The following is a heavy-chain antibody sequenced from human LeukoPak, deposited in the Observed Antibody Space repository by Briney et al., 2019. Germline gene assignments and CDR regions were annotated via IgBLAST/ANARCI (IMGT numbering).Heavy chain of an antibody. CDR1: GFTFCDYA. CDR3: TTDYGGNSGVSG. D-gene: IGHD4-23*01. V-gene: IGHV3-49*03. J-gene: IGHJ1*01. CDR2: IRSKAYGGTT. Sequence: GGSLRLSCTASGFTFCDYAMSWFRQAPGKGLEWVGFIRSKAYGGTTEYAASVKGRFTISRDDSKSIAYLQMTSLKTEDTAVYYCTTDYGGNSGVSGWGQGTLVTVSS.